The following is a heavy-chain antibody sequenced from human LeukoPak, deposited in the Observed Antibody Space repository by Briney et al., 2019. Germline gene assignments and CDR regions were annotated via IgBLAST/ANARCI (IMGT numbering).Heavy chain of an antibody. V-gene: IGHV4-34*01. Sequence: SETLSLTCAVYGGSFSGYYWSWIRQPPGKGLEWIGEINHSGSTNYNPSLKSRVTISVDTSKNQFSLKLSSVTAADTAVYYCARRPVSSSSSWFDPWGQGTLVTVSS. J-gene: IGHJ5*02. CDR3: ARRPVSSSSSWFDP. D-gene: IGHD6-6*01. CDR2: INHSGST. CDR1: GGSFSGYY.